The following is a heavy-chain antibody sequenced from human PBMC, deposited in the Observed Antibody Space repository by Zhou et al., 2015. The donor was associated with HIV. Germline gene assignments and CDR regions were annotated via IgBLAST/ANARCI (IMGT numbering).Heavy chain of an antibody. CDR3: AREGWGSWYFDL. CDR1: GYTFTSYD. Sequence: QVQLVQSGAEVKQPGASVKVSCKASGYTFTSYDINWVRQATGQGLEWVGWVNPNSANTGYAQKFQGRVTMTRNTSITTAYMELSSLRSEDTAVYYCAREGWGSWYFDLWGRGTLVSVSS. CDR2: VNPNSANT. D-gene: IGHD7-27*01. J-gene: IGHJ2*01. V-gene: IGHV1-8*01.